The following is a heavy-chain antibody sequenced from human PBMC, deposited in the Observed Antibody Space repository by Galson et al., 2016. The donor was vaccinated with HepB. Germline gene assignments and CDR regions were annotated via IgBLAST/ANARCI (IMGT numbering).Heavy chain of an antibody. Sequence: SLRLSCAASGFTFTTYTMNWVRQAPGKGLEWVSYISSSSNTIYYADSVKGRFTISRDNSKNTLYLYMNSLRAGDTAVYYCGKHGGFDYWGQGALVTVSS. D-gene: IGHD3-16*01. CDR2: ISSSSNTI. J-gene: IGHJ4*02. V-gene: IGHV3-48*01. CDR3: GKHGGFDY. CDR1: GFTFTTYT.